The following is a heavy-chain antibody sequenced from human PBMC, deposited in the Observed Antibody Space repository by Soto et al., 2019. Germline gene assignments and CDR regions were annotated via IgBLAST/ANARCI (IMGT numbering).Heavy chain of an antibody. V-gene: IGHV4-4*02. CDR1: GGSISSSNW. CDR3: ARRGSSWYWFDP. Sequence: QVQLQESGPGLVKPSGTLSLTCAVSGGSISSSNWWSWVRQPPGKGLEWIGEIYHSGSTNYNPSLKSRVTISVNQSKDQFSLKLSSVTAADTAVYYCARRGSSWYWFDPWGQGTLVTVSS. D-gene: IGHD6-13*01. J-gene: IGHJ5*02. CDR2: IYHSGST.